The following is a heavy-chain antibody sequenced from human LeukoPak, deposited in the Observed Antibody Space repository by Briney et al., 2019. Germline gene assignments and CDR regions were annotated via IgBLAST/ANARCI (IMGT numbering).Heavy chain of an antibody. V-gene: IGHV3-43*02. CDR2: ISGDGGST. CDR3: AKDPGYCSGGSCPGETDY. D-gene: IGHD2-15*01. Sequence: GGSLRLSCAASGFTFDDYAMHWVRQAPGKCLEWVSLISGDGGSTYYADSVKGRFTISRDNSKNSLYLQMNSLRTEDTALYYCAKDPGYCSGGSCPGETDYWGQGTLVTVSS. CDR1: GFTFDDYA. J-gene: IGHJ4*02.